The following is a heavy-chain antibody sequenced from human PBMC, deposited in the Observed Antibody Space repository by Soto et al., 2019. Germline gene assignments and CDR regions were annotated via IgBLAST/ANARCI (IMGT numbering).Heavy chain of an antibody. CDR2: IYHGGST. Sequence: SETLSLTCAVSGYSISSGYYWGWLRQPPGKGLEWIGGIYHGGSTYYNPSLNSRVTLSIDMTNNHVSLILNSVTAADTAVYYCARVGPWVPYYYDSSPYTFENWFDPWGQGTLVTSPQ. CDR1: GYSISSGYY. V-gene: IGHV4-38-2*01. CDR3: ARVGPWVPYYYDSSPYTFENWFDP. J-gene: IGHJ5*02. D-gene: IGHD3-22*01.